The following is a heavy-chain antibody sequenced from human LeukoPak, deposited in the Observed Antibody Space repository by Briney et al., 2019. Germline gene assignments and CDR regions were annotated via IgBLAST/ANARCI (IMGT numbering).Heavy chain of an antibody. CDR2: IASSGSRT. V-gene: IGHV3-48*03. CDR3: ARDLRGSY. CDR1: GFTFSIYE. D-gene: IGHD5-12*01. J-gene: IGHJ4*02. Sequence: GGSLRLSCAASGFTFSIYEMNWVRQAPGKGLEWVSYIASSGSRTYYADSVKGRFTISRDNAKNSLYLQMNSLRAEDTAVYYCARDLRGSYWGQGTLVTVSS.